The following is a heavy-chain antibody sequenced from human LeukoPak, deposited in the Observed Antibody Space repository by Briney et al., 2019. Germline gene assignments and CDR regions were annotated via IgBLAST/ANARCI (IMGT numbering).Heavy chain of an antibody. CDR3: ARGDSGYDYGFDY. Sequence: SVKVSCKASGGTFSTQGINWVRQAPGQGLEWMGGIIPIFGTTNYAQKFQGRVTITTDEPTSTGYMELRSLRSDDTAVYFCARGDSGYDYGFDYWGQGTLVTVSS. D-gene: IGHD5-12*01. CDR1: GGTFSTQG. J-gene: IGHJ4*02. CDR2: IIPIFGTT. V-gene: IGHV1-69*05.